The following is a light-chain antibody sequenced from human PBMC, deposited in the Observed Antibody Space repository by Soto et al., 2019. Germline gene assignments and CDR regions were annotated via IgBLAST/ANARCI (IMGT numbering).Light chain of an antibody. Sequence: EIVLTQSPATLSLSPGDRAVLSCRASQSVSRSLTWYQHKPGQAPRLLIYDASTRATGIPRRFSGSGSGTDFTLTISSLEAEDFALYYCRQRSNRFGGGTKVEIK. CDR1: QSVSRS. V-gene: IGKV3-11*01. J-gene: IGKJ4*01. CDR2: DAS. CDR3: RQRSNR.